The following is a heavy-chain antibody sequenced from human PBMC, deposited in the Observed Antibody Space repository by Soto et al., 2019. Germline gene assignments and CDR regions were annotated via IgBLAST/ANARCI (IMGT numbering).Heavy chain of an antibody. Sequence: GSLRLCCAGSGFTFRSYSMHSVRQAPGKGLEWVAVISYDESDKYYADSLKGRFTISRDNSKNTLYLQMNSRRGEDTALYYCARDPSVAGPDYWGQGTLVTVSS. CDR1: GFTFRSYS. D-gene: IGHD6-19*01. CDR3: ARDPSVAGPDY. J-gene: IGHJ4*02. CDR2: ISYDESDK. V-gene: IGHV3-30*03.